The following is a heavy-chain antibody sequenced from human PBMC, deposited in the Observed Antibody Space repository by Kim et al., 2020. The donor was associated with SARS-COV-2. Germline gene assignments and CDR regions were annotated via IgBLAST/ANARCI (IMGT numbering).Heavy chain of an antibody. V-gene: IGHV3-33*06. J-gene: IGHJ4*02. CDR2: IWYDGSNK. CDR3: AKDYQIGFGELSPDY. Sequence: GGSLRLSCAASGFTFSSYGMHWVRQAPGKGLEWVAVIWYDGSNKYYADSVKGRFTISRDNSKNTLYLQMNSLRAEDTAVYYCAKDYQIGFGELSPDYWGQGTLVTVSS. CDR1: GFTFSSYG. D-gene: IGHD3-10*01.